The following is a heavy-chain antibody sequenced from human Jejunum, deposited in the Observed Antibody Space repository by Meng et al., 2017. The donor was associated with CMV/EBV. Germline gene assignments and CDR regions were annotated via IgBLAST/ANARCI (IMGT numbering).Heavy chain of an antibody. CDR1: LNNDKMG. CDR3: AHITHYTITTYNGMDV. CDR2: IYSNDEK. J-gene: IGHJ6*02. Sequence: LNNDKMGVSWIRQAPGKALEWLAHIYSNDEKSYSTSLRSRLTISQDTSRSQVVLTMTNVDPVDTATYYCAHITHYTITTYNGMDVWGQGTTVTVSS. D-gene: IGHD4-11*01. V-gene: IGHV2-26*01.